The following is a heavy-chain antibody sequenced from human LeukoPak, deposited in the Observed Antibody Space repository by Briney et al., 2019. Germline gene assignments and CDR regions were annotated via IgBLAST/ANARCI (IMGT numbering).Heavy chain of an antibody. D-gene: IGHD4-17*01. V-gene: IGHV3-66*02. CDR1: GFTVSSNY. CDR3: AREDYGDYGYYYGMDA. CDR2: IYSGGST. J-gene: IGHJ6*02. Sequence: GGSLRLSCAASGFTVSSNYMSWVRQAPGKGLEWVSVIYSGGSTYYADSVKGRFTISRDNSKNTLYLQMNSLRAEDTAVYYCAREDYGDYGYYYGMDAWGQGTTVTVSS.